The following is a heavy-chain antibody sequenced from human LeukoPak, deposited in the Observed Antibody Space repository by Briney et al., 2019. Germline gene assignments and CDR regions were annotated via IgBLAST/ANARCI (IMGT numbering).Heavy chain of an antibody. Sequence: GGSLRLSCAASGFTFSSYAMSWARQAPGKGLEWVSSISGSGGSTYYADSVKGRFTISRDNSKNTLYLQVNSLRAEDTAVYYCAKEKALVVITYFDYWGQGTLVTVSS. D-gene: IGHD3-22*01. CDR1: GFTFSSYA. CDR3: AKEKALVVITYFDY. V-gene: IGHV3-23*01. J-gene: IGHJ4*02. CDR2: ISGSGGST.